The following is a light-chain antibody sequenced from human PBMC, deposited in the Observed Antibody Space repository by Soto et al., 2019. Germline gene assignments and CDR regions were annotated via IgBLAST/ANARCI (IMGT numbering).Light chain of an antibody. CDR2: SNN. CDR1: NSNIGTNT. V-gene: IGLV1-44*01. J-gene: IGLJ2*01. CDR3: EAWDGSLNVVL. Sequence: QSVLTQPPSASGTPGQRVTISCSGSNSNIGTNTVNWYQHLPGSATKLLIYSNNQRPSGVPDRFSGSKSGTSASLAISGLQPDDEADYYCEAWDGSLNVVLFGGGTKLTVL.